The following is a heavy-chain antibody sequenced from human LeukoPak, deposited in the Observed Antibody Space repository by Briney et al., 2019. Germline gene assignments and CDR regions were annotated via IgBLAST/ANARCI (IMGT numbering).Heavy chain of an antibody. CDR1: GGTFSSYA. CDR3: ARAGLTLPIPFDWLLYS. J-gene: IGHJ4*02. CDR2: IVPIFGTA. D-gene: IGHD3-9*01. Sequence: SVKVSCKASGGTFSSYAISWVRQAPGQGLEWMGGIVPIFGTANYAQKFQGRVTITADESTSTAYMELSSLRSEDTAVYYCARAGLTLPIPFDWLLYSWGQGTLVTVSS. V-gene: IGHV1-69*01.